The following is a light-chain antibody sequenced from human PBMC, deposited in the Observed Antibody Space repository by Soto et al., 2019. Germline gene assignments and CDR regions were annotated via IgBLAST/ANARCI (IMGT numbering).Light chain of an antibody. CDR3: QQYNSQGT. J-gene: IGKJ1*01. CDR2: KAS. Sequence: DIQMTQSPSTLSASVGDRVTITCRASQSISSWLAWYQQKPGKAPKLLIYKASSLESGVPSRFSGSGSGTEFTLTFSSLQPDDFATYYCQQYNSQGTFGQGTKVEIK. CDR1: QSISSW. V-gene: IGKV1-5*03.